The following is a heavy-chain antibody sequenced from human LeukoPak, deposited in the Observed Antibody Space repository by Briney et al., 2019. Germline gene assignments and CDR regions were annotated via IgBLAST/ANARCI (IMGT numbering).Heavy chain of an antibody. V-gene: IGHV3-33*01. J-gene: IGHJ4*02. CDR1: GVSLRNYG. Sequence: GTSLRLSCTMSGVSLRNYGMHCIRQAPGKGLEELAVILFYVIEEYYVDSVKGRFNISRQNSRDTLYLQMNNLRHDDTGVYCCGRDRNLGIAHFDYIDYWGQGTLVTVAS. D-gene: IGHD6-13*01. CDR2: ILFYVIEE. CDR3: GRDRNLGIAHFDYIDY.